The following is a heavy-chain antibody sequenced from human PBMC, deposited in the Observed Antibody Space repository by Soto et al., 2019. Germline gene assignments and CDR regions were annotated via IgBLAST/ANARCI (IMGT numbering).Heavy chain of an antibody. D-gene: IGHD2-15*01. J-gene: IGHJ6*02. CDR1: GGSFSGYY. CDR2: INHSGST. CDR3: AILGYCSGGSCYPPPRGMDV. V-gene: IGHV4-34*01. Sequence: SETLSLTCAVYGGSFSGYYWSWIRQPPGKGLEWIGEINHSGSTNYNPSLKSRVTISVDTSKNQFSLKLSSVTAADTAVYYCAILGYCSGGSCYPPPRGMDVWGQGTTVTVSS.